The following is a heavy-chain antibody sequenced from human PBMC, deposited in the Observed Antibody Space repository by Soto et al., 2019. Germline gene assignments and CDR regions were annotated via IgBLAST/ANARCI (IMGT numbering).Heavy chain of an antibody. V-gene: IGHV5-51*01. J-gene: IGHJ6*02. CDR2: IYPGDSDT. D-gene: IGHD5-12*01. CDR3: ARHRGSPGSYFGMDV. Sequence: PGESLKISCKGSGYSFTSYWINWVRQMPGKGLEWMGVIYPGDSDTRYSPSFQGQVTISADKSIHTAYLQWRSLKASDTAVYYCARHRGSPGSYFGMDVWGQGTTVTVSS. CDR1: GYSFTSYW.